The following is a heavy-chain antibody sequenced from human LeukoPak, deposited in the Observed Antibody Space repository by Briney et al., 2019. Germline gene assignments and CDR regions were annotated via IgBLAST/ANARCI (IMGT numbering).Heavy chain of an antibody. V-gene: IGHV4-38-2*02. CDR1: GYSISSGYY. CDR2: IYHSGST. D-gene: IGHD1-26*01. Sequence: SETLSLTCTVSGYSISSGYYWGWIRQPPGKGLEWIGNIYHSGSTFYNPSPKSRVTISLDTSRNQFSLKLSSVTAADTAVYYCAREYGWEGPWGQGTLVTVSS. J-gene: IGHJ5*02. CDR3: AREYGWEGP.